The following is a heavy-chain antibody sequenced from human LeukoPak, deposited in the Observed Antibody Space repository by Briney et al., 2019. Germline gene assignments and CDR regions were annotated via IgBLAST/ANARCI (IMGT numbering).Heavy chain of an antibody. CDR3: ARHKDYYYSYMDV. V-gene: IGHV4-34*01. Sequence: PSETLSLTCAVYGGSFSGYYWSWIRQPPGKGLEWIGEINHSGSTNYNPSLKSRVTISVDTSKNQFSLKLSSVTAADTAIYYCARHKDYYYSYMDVWGKGTTVTISS. CDR2: INHSGST. J-gene: IGHJ6*03. CDR1: GGSFSGYY.